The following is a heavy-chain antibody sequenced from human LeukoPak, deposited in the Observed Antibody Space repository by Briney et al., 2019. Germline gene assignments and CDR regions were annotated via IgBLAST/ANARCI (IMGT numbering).Heavy chain of an antibody. CDR3: ARGGIAAAGRGLAADY. Sequence: GGSLRLSCAASGFTFSSYAMSWVRQAPGKGLEWVSAIGTAGDTYYPGSVKGRFTISRENAKNSLYLQMNSLRAGDTAVYYCARGGIAAAGRGLAADYWGQGTLVTVSS. CDR2: IGTAGDT. J-gene: IGHJ4*02. CDR1: GFTFSSYA. D-gene: IGHD6-13*01. V-gene: IGHV3-13*01.